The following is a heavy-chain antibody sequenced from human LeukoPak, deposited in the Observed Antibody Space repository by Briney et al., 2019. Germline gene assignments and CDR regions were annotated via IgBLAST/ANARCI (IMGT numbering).Heavy chain of an antibody. D-gene: IGHD2-2*02. CDR3: GEGGGSTLYNFDY. CDR2: ITGSGEST. V-gene: IGHV3-23*01. J-gene: IGHJ4*02. CDR1: GFTFSSYV. Sequence: PGGSLRLSCAASGFTFSSYVMGWVRQAPGKGLEWVSSITGSGESTYYADSVKGRFTISRDNSKNTLSLQMNSLRAEDTAVYYCGEGGGSTLYNFDYWGQGTLVTVSS.